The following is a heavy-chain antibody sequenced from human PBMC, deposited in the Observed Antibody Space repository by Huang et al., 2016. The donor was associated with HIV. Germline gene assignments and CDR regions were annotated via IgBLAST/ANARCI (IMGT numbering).Heavy chain of an antibody. CDR2: IFWDDDK. Sequence: QITLKASGPTLVKPTQTLTLTCTFSGFSITTDGAGVGWIRQPPGKALEWLALIFWDDDKSYSPSLKNRLSITKDTSKNQVVLTMTNMDPVDTATYFCAHRQTYDFWSGSFDSWGQGTLVTVSS. CDR1: GFSITTDGAG. J-gene: IGHJ4*02. D-gene: IGHD3-3*01. CDR3: AHRQTYDFWSGSFDS. V-gene: IGHV2-5*02.